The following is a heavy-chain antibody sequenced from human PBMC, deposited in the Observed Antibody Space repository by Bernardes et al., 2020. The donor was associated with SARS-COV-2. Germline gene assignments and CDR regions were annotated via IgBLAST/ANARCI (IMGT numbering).Heavy chain of an antibody. V-gene: IGHV3-74*01. CDR3: VRDRRRQYVDYNNGLDV. CDR2: MSPDGTST. Sequence: GGSLRLSCAASGFTFSSFWMNWVRQGPGKGLVWVSLMSPDGTSTVYADSVRGRFTISRDNAKNTLYLQMNRLTAEDTAVYYCVRDRRRQYVDYNNGLDVWGQGTTVTVSS. CDR1: GFTFSSFW. D-gene: IGHD2-8*01. J-gene: IGHJ6*02.